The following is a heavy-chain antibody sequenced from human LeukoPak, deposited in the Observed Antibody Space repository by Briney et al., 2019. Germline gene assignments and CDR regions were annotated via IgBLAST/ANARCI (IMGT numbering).Heavy chain of an antibody. V-gene: IGHV3-30*02. CDR2: IRYDGSNK. Sequence: PGGSLRLSCAASGFTFSSYGMHWVRQAPGKGLEWVAFIRYDGSNKYYADSVKGRFTISRDNSRNTLYLQMNSLRAEDTAVYYCAKASYDILTGYLHYFDYWGQGTLVTVSS. CDR1: GFTFSSYG. CDR3: AKASYDILTGYLHYFDY. D-gene: IGHD3-9*01. J-gene: IGHJ4*02.